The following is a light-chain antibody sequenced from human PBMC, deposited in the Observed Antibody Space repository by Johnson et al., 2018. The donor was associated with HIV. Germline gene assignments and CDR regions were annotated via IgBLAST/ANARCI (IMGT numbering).Light chain of an antibody. CDR3: GKWDSSLSAG. V-gene: IGLV1-51*02. CDR2: ENN. CDR1: ISNIGDNF. Sequence: QLVLTQPPSLSAAPGQTVTISCSGSISNIGDNFVSWYQQFPGTAPKLLIYENNRRPSGIPDRFSGSKSGTSATLGITGLQTGDEADYYCGKWDSSLSAGLGTGTKVTVL. J-gene: IGLJ1*01.